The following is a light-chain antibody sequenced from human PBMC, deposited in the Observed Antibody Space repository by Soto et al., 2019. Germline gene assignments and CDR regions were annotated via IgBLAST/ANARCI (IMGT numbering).Light chain of an antibody. CDR3: QQYET. CDR2: GAS. Sequence: LVLTQSPGTLSLSPGERATLSCRASQSLDSGYLAWYQQKPGQAPRLLIYGASIRATVIPDSFSGSGSGTDCTLTISRLEPEDFAVYYCQQYETFGQGTKVEIK. V-gene: IGKV3-20*01. J-gene: IGKJ1*01. CDR1: QSLDSGY.